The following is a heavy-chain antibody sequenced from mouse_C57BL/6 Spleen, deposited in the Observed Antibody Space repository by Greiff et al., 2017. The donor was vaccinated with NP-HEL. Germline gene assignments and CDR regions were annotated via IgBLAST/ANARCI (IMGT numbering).Heavy chain of an antibody. CDR3: TTSYYYD. Sequence: VQLQQSGAELVRPGASVKLSCTASGFNIKDDYMHWVKQRPEQGLEWIGWIDPENGDTEYASKFQGKATITAVTSSNTAYLQLSSLTSEDTAVYYCTTSYYYDWGQGTTLTVSS. J-gene: IGHJ2*01. D-gene: IGHD1-1*01. CDR2: IDPENGDT. CDR1: GFNIKDDY. V-gene: IGHV14-4*01.